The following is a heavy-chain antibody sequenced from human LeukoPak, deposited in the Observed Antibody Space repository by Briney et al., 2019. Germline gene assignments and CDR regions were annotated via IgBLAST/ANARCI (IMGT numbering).Heavy chain of an antibody. V-gene: IGHV4-34*01. CDR1: GGSFSGYY. CDR2: INHSGST. D-gene: IGHD2-15*01. J-gene: IGHJ4*02. Sequence: PSETLSLTCAVYGGSFSGYYWSWIRQPPGKGLEWIGEINHSGSTNYNPSLKSRVTISVDTSKNQFSLKLSSVTAADTAVYYCAREDCSGGSCYYFDCWGQGTLVTVSS. CDR3: AREDCSGGSCYYFDC.